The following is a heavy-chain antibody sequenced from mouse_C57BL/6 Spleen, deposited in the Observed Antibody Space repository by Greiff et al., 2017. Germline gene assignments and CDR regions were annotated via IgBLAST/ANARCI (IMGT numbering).Heavy chain of an antibody. CDR3: ARQERSDITTPLDY. CDR2: ISSGGSYT. D-gene: IGHD1-2*01. V-gene: IGHV5-6*01. Sequence: DVHLVESGGDLVKPGGSLKLSCAASGFTFSSYGMSWVRQTPDKRLEWVATISSGGSYTYYPDSVKGRFTISRDNAKNTLYLQMSSLKSEDTAMYYCARQERSDITTPLDYWGQGTTLTVSS. J-gene: IGHJ2*01. CDR1: GFTFSSYG.